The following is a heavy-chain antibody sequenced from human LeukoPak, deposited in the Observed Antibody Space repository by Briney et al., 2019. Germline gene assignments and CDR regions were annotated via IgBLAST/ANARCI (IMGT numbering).Heavy chain of an antibody. D-gene: IGHD3-22*01. CDR2: INPNSGGT. CDR1: GYTFTDYY. V-gene: IGHV1-2*02. CDR3: ARVTWYDSSGYPEY. J-gene: IGHJ4*02. Sequence: ASVKVSCKASGYTFTDYYMHWVRQAPVQGLEWMGWINPNSGGTNYAQKFQGRVTMTRDTSISTAYMELSRLRSDDTAVYYCARVTWYDSSGYPEYWGQGTLVTVSS.